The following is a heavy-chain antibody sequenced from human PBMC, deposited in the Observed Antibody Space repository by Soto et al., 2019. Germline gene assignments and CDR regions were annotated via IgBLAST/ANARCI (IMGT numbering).Heavy chain of an antibody. CDR2: ISGSGGST. D-gene: IGHD6-13*01. V-gene: IGHV3-23*01. J-gene: IGHJ5*02. CDR1: GFTFSSYA. Sequence: RGSLRLSCAASGFTFSSYAMSWVRQAPGKGLEWVSAISGSGGSTYYADSVKGRFTISRDNSKNTLYLQMNSLRAEDTAVYYCAKNLRQDRAAAGNWFDPWGQGTLVTVSS. CDR3: AKNLRQDRAAAGNWFDP.